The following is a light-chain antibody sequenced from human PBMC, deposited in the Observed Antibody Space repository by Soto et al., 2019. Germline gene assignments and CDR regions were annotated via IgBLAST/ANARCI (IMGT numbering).Light chain of an antibody. CDR3: QHRSIWPVS. V-gene: IGKV3-11*01. CDR2: DAS. J-gene: IGKJ5*01. CDR1: QSVSSY. Sequence: EIVLTQSPATLSLSPGEIATLSFRASQSVSSYLAWYQQKPGQAPRLLIFDASNRATGIPARFSGSGSGTDFTLTISSLEPEDFAVYYCQHRSIWPVSFGQGTRLEIK.